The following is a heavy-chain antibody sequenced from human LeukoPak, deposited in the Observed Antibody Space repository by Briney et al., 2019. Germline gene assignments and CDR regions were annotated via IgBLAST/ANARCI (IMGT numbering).Heavy chain of an antibody. CDR2: IYYSGST. D-gene: IGHD6-19*01. J-gene: IGHJ3*02. V-gene: IGHV4-59*01. CDR3: ARVRSGWYKEDAFDI. Sequence: PSETLSLTCTVSGGSISSYYWSWIRQPPGKGLEWIGYIYYSGSTNYNPSLKSRVTISVDTSKNQFSLKLSSVTAADTAVYYCARVRSGWYKEDAFDIWGQGRMVAASS. CDR1: GGSISSYY.